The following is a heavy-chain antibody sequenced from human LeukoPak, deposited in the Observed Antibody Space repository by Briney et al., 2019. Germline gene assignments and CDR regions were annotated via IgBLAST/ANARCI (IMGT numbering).Heavy chain of an antibody. J-gene: IGHJ6*03. D-gene: IGHD6-25*01. Sequence: AGGSLRLSCAASGFTFSSIWMSWVRQAPGKGLEWVANINQDGREKYYVDSVKGRFTISRDNAKSSLYLQMNNLRAEDTAVYYCARGRYSSGMTYYYYMDVWGKGTTVTVSS. CDR2: INQDGREK. CDR1: GFTFSSIW. V-gene: IGHV3-7*01. CDR3: ARGRYSSGMTYYYYMDV.